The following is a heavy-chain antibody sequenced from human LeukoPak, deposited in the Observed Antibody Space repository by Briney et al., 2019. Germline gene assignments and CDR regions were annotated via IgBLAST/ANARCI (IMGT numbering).Heavy chain of an antibody. V-gene: IGHV3-23*01. CDR1: GFTFSNYA. J-gene: IGHJ4*02. CDR3: AKVFSSSWSIDY. Sequence: PGGSLRLSCAASGFTFSNYAMTWVRQAPGKGLEWVPTISGSGDNTYYADSVKGRFTISRDNSKNTLYLQMNSLRAEDTALYYCAKVFSSSWSIDYWGQGTLVTVSS. D-gene: IGHD6-13*01. CDR2: ISGSGDNT.